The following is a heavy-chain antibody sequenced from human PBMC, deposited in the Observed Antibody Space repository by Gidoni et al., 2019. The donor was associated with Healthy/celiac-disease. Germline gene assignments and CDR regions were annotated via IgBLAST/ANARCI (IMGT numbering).Heavy chain of an antibody. CDR3: ARGGDIVVVVAATTRNNWFDP. J-gene: IGHJ5*02. CDR2: INHSGST. V-gene: IGHV4-34*01. D-gene: IGHD2-15*01. Sequence: QGQLQQWGAGLLKPSETLSLTCAVYGGSFSGYYWSWIRQPPGKGLEWIGEINHSGSTNYNPSLKSRVTISVDTSKNQFSLKLSSVTAADTAVYYCARGGDIVVVVAATTRNNWFDPWGQGTLVTVSS. CDR1: GGSFSGYY.